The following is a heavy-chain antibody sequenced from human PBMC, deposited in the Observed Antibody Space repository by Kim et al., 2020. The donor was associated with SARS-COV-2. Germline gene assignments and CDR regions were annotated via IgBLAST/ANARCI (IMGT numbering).Heavy chain of an antibody. D-gene: IGHD3-16*01. V-gene: IGHV3-43*02. J-gene: IGHJ6*02. Sequence: GGSLRLSCAASGFTFDDYAMHWVRQAPGKGLEWVSLISRDGGTTYYADSVKGRLTISRDNSKNSLYLQMNSLRNEDTALYYCVKDWGNLFSYGMDVWRRGTTAAVSS. CDR1: GFTFDDYA. CDR3: VKDWGNLFSYGMDV. CDR2: ISRDGGTT.